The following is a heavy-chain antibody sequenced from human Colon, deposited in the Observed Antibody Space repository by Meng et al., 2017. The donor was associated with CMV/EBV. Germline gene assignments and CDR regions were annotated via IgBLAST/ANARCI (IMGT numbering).Heavy chain of an antibody. Sequence: ASVQVSCKTSGYTFTGYYIHWVRQAPGHGLEYMGRINPNGGSTNYAQKSQGRVTLTRDTSISTAYMELSGLTSDDTAVYYCARDVFSVFLDVAPGDQWGPGTLVTVSS. CDR2: INPNGGST. D-gene: IGHD3-10*01. V-gene: IGHV1-2*06. CDR3: ARDVFSVFLDVAPGDQ. J-gene: IGHJ4*02. CDR1: GYTFTGYY.